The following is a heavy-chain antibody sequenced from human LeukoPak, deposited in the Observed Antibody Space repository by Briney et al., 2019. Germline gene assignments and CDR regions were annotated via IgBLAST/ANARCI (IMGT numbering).Heavy chain of an antibody. CDR3: APDPNKWLRNY. D-gene: IGHD5-12*01. V-gene: IGHV3-23*01. Sequence: GGSLRLSCAASGFTFSSSAMSWVRQAPGKGLEWVSAISNNGGYTYYADSVQGRFTISRDNSKNTLYLQMSSLRAEDTAVYYCAPDPNKWLRNYWGQGTLVTVSS. CDR2: ISNNGGYT. CDR1: GFTFSSSA. J-gene: IGHJ4*02.